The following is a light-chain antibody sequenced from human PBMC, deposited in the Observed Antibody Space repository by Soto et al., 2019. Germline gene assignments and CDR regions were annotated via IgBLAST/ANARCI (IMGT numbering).Light chain of an antibody. CDR2: GAS. Sequence: EIVLTQSPGTLSLSPGQRATLSCRASQSVSSSYSAWYQQKPGQAPGLLIYGASSRATGIPDRFSGSGSGTDFTLTITRLEPEDFAIYYCQQYGSSRTFGQGTKVDIK. CDR3: QQYGSSRT. CDR1: QSVSSSY. J-gene: IGKJ1*01. V-gene: IGKV3-20*01.